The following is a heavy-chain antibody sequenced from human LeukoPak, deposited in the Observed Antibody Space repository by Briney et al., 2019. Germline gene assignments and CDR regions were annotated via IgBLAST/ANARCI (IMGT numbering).Heavy chain of an antibody. CDR1: GFTFSSYS. Sequence: KSGGSLRLSCAASGFTFSSYSMNWVRQAPGKGLEWVSSISSSSSYIYYADSVKGRFTISRDNAKNSLYLEMNSLRVEDTGVYYCVRYYTRQSWYFDLWGRGTLVTVSS. J-gene: IGHJ2*01. V-gene: IGHV3-21*01. D-gene: IGHD3-10*01. CDR2: ISSSSSYI. CDR3: VRYYTRQSWYFDL.